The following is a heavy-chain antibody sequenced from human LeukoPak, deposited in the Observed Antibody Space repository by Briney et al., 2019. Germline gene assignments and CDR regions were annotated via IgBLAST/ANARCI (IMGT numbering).Heavy chain of an antibody. CDR1: GYTFISYV. D-gene: IGHD1-26*01. CDR3: ARDGKNDAFEI. V-gene: IGHV7-4-1*02. CDR2: INTNTGNP. Sequence: GASVKVSCKASGYTFISYVMNWVRQAPGQGLEWMGRINTNTGNPTYAQGFTGRFVFSLDTSVSTTYLQISSLKAEDTAVYYCARDGKNDAFEIWGQGTMVTVSS. J-gene: IGHJ3*02.